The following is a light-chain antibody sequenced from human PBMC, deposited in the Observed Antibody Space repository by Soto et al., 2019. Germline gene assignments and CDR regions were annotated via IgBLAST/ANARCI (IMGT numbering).Light chain of an antibody. CDR1: QSVSSSY. CDR2: GAS. V-gene: IGKV3-20*01. CDR3: QQYGSSLCT. Sequence: EIVLTQSPGTLSLSPGERATLSCRASQSVSSSYLAWYQQKPGQAPGLLIYGASSRATGIPDRFSGSGSGTDFTLTISRLEPEDFAVYYCQQYGSSLCTFGQGTKVDIK. J-gene: IGKJ1*01.